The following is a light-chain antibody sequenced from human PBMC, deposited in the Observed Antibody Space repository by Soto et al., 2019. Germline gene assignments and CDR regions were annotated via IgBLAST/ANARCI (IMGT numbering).Light chain of an antibody. V-gene: IGKV1D-12*01. J-gene: IGKJ4*01. CDR2: AAS. CDR1: QHISTW. Sequence: DILMTQSPSSVSAVVGDRVIIACRASQHISTWLAWYQQKPGEAPRLLIFAASRLQSGVPSRFSSSGSGTDFTLTINGVQPEDFAAYYCQQADSFPLTFGGGTKVEV. CDR3: QQADSFPLT.